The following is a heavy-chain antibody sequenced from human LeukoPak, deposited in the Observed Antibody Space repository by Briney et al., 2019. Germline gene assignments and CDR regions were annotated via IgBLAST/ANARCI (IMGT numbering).Heavy chain of an antibody. D-gene: IGHD6-13*01. Sequence: SETLSLTCTVSGGSISSYYWSWIRQPPGKGLEWVGYIYYSGSTNYNPSLKSRVTISVDTSKNKFSLKLISVTAADTAVYYCARVACDASARGPQQLAKCYYFDYWGQGTLVTVFS. J-gene: IGHJ4*02. CDR1: GGSISSYY. CDR2: IYYSGST. V-gene: IGHV4-59*01. CDR3: ARVACDASARGPQQLAKCYYFDY.